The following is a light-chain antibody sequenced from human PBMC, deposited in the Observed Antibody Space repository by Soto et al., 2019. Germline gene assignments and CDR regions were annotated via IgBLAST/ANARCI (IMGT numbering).Light chain of an antibody. J-gene: IGKJ2*01. Sequence: EIVMTQSPATLSVSPGERATVSCRASRRVSSNLAWYQQKPGQAPRLLIYGASTRATGIPARFSGSGSGTEFTLTIGSLQSEDFAVYYCQQYNNWPRTFGQGTKLEIK. CDR1: RRVSSN. CDR2: GAS. CDR3: QQYNNWPRT. V-gene: IGKV3-15*01.